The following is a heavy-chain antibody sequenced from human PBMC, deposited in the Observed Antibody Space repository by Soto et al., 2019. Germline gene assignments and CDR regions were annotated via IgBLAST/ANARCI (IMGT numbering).Heavy chain of an antibody. CDR2: IWYDGSNK. V-gene: IGHV3-33*08. CDR1: GFTFSSYG. J-gene: IGHJ4*02. D-gene: IGHD6-13*01. Sequence: QVQLVESGGGVVQPGRSLRLSCAASGFTFSSYGMHWVRQAPGKGLEWVAVIWYDGSNKYYADSVKGRFTISRDNSKNTLYLQIERLRAEDTAVYYCARVGSSWCFDYWGQGTLVTVSS. CDR3: ARVGSSWCFDY.